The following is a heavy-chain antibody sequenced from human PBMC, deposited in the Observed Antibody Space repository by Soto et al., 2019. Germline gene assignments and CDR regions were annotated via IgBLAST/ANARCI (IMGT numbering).Heavy chain of an antibody. Sequence: QVTLKESGPVLVKPTETLTLTCTVSGFSLSNARMGVSWIRQPPGKALEWLAHIFSNDEKSYSTSLKSRLTISKDTSKSQVVLTMTNMDPVDTATYYCARIRQWGGWFDPWGQGTLVTVSS. V-gene: IGHV2-26*01. CDR1: GFSLSNARMG. D-gene: IGHD6-19*01. CDR2: IFSNDEK. J-gene: IGHJ5*02. CDR3: ARIRQWGGWFDP.